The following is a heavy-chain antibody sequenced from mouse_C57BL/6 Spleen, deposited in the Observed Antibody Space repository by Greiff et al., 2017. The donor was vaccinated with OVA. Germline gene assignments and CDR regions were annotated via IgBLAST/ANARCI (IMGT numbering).Heavy chain of an antibody. J-gene: IGHJ4*01. V-gene: IGHV1-64*01. CDR2: IHPISGST. D-gene: IGHD1-1*01. CDR1: GYTFTSYW. CDR3: ARSGGSRDYYAMDD. Sequence: QVQLQQPGAELVKPGASVKLSCKASGYTFTSYWMHWVKQRPGQGLEWIGMIHPISGSTNYNEKFKSKATLTVDKSSSTAYMQLSSLTSEDSAVYYCARSGGSRDYYAMDDWGQGTSVTVS.